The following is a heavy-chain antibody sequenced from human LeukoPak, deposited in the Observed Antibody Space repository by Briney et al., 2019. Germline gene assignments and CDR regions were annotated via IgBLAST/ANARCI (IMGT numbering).Heavy chain of an antibody. V-gene: IGHV3-21*01. CDR2: ISSSSSYI. J-gene: IGHJ4*02. Sequence: GGSLRLSCAASGFTFSRFAMNWVRQAPGKGLEWVSSISSSSSYIYYADSVKGRFTISRDNAKNSLYLQMNSLRAEDTAVYYCARDNPRFWPCDYWGQGTLVTVSS. CDR1: GFTFSRFA. CDR3: ARDNPRFWPCDY.